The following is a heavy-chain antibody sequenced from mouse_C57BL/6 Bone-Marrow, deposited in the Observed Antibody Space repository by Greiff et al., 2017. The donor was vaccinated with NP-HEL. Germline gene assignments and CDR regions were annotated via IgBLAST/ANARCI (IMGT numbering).Heavy chain of an antibody. Sequence: QVQLQQPGAELVKPGASVKLSCKASGYTFTSYWMHWVKQRPGQGLEWIGMIHPNSGSTNYNEKFKSKATLTADKSSSTAYMQLSSLTSEDSAVYYCARGDYYYGSSYYAMDYWGQGTSVTVSS. CDR2: IHPNSGST. CDR3: ARGDYYYGSSYYAMDY. D-gene: IGHD1-1*01. V-gene: IGHV1-64*01. J-gene: IGHJ4*01. CDR1: GYTFTSYW.